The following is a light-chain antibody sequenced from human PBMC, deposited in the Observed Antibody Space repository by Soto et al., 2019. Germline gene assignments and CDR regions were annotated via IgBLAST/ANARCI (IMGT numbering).Light chain of an antibody. CDR3: QHYGSSRT. Sequence: EIVLTQSPGTLSLSPGERATLSCRASQSVSSSYLAWYQQKPGQAPRFLIYGASSRATGIPDRFSGSGSGTDFTLTISRLEPEDFSVYYCQHYGSSRTFGQGTKWIS. J-gene: IGKJ1*01. CDR2: GAS. CDR1: QSVSSSY. V-gene: IGKV3-20*01.